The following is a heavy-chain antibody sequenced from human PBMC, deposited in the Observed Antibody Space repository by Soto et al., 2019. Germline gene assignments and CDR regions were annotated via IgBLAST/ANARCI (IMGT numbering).Heavy chain of an antibody. CDR3: ASANLNYYDSSGYLDY. Sequence: ASVKVSCKASGYTFTGYYMHWVRQAPGQGLEWMGWINPNSGGTNYAQKFQGRVTMTRDTSISTAYMELSRLRSDDTAVYYCASANLNYYDSSGYLDYWGQGTLVTVSS. CDR1: GYTFTGYY. CDR2: INPNSGGT. D-gene: IGHD3-22*01. J-gene: IGHJ4*02. V-gene: IGHV1-2*02.